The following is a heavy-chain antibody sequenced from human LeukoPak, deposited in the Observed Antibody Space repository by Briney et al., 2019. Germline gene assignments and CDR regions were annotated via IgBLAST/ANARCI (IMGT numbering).Heavy chain of an antibody. CDR2: IYYSGST. D-gene: IGHD3-10*01. V-gene: IGHV4-39*01. CDR1: GGSISSSSYY. Sequence: SETLSLTCTVSGGSISSSSYYWGWLRPPPGKRREWIGSIYYSGSTYYNPSLKRRVTISVDTSKNQFSLQLSSVTAADTAVYYCASGRVRGLFDYWGQGTLVTVSS. J-gene: IGHJ4*02. CDR3: ASGRVRGLFDY.